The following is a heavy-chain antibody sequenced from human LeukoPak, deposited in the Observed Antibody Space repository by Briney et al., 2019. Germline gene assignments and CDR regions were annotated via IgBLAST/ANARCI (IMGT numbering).Heavy chain of an antibody. CDR1: GFPVSSNY. V-gene: IGHV3-53*01. CDR2: IYSGGST. Sequence: GSLRLSCAASGFPVSSNYMSWVRPAPGKGLGWGSVIYSGGSTYYADSVKGRFTISRDNSKNTLYLQMNSLRAEDTAVYYCARGGLRYSPYGMDVWGKGTTVTGSS. D-gene: IGHD3-9*01. J-gene: IGHJ6*04. CDR3: ARGGLRYSPYGMDV.